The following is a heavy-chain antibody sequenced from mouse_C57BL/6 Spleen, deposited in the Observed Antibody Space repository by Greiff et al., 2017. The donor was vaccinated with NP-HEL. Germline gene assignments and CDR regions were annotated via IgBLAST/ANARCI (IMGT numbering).Heavy chain of an antibody. J-gene: IGHJ4*01. CDR1: GYTFTTYP. CDR2: FHPYNDDT. V-gene: IGHV1-47*01. Sequence: QVHVKQSGAELVKPGASVKMSCKASGYTFTTYPIAWMKQNHGKSLEWIGNFHPYNDDTKYNEKFKRTATLTVEISSSTVYLELSRLTSDDSAFYYCARQGYDSMAYWGQGTSVTVPS. CDR3: ARQGYDSMAY.